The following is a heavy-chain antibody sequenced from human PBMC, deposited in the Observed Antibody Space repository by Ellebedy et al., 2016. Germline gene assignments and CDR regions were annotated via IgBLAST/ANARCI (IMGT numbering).Heavy chain of an antibody. CDR2: ISSSSSYI. V-gene: IGHV3-21*01. J-gene: IGHJ3*02. D-gene: IGHD2-8*01. CDR1: GFTFSSYS. Sequence: GESLKISXAASGFTFSSYSMNWVRQAPGKGLEWVSSISSSSSYIYYADSVKGRFTISRDNAKNTLYLQMNSLRAEDTAVYYCASSNGHGVDIWGQGTMVTVSS. CDR3: ASSNGHGVDI.